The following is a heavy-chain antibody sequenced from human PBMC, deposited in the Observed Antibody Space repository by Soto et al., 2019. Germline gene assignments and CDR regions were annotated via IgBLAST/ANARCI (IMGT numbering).Heavy chain of an antibody. CDR1: GFTFRIYV. Sequence: QTGGSLRLSCAASGFTFRIYVMHWVRQSPGKGLEWVAVISYDGSNKYYADSVKGRFTISRDNSKNTLYLQMNSLRAEDTAVYYCAKDQDSYQLYYYYGMDIWGQGTTVTVSS. J-gene: IGHJ6*02. D-gene: IGHD5-18*01. CDR2: ISYDGSNK. V-gene: IGHV3-30*18. CDR3: AKDQDSYQLYYYYGMDI.